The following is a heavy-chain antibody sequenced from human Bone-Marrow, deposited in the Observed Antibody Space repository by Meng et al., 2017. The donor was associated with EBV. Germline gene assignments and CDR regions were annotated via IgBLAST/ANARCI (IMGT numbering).Heavy chain of an antibody. CDR1: GGTFNSDA. D-gene: IGHD3-10*01. J-gene: IGHJ4*02. Sequence: VQGVQYGAEGKKPGSSGKVSCWTSGGTFNSDAVSWVRQSPGQGLEWMGGLIPMSGAPHYAQKFQGRVTITADESTSTHYMDLSNLRSDDTAMYYCASESGRGFTPDYWGQGTLVTVSS. CDR3: ASESGRGFTPDY. V-gene: IGHV1-69*01. CDR2: LIPMSGAP.